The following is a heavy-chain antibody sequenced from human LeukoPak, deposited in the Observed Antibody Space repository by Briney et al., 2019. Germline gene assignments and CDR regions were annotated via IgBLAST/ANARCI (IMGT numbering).Heavy chain of an antibody. J-gene: IGHJ5*02. CDR3: ARDRCSSTSCYENWFDP. V-gene: IGHV4-61*01. D-gene: IGHD2-2*01. Sequence: PETLSLTCTVSGGPVSSGSYYWSWIRQPPGKGLDWIGYIYYSGSTNYTPSLKSHVTITVDTSKNQFSLKLSSVTAADTAVYYCARDRCSSTSCYENWFDPWGQGTLVTVSS. CDR1: GGPVSSGSYY. CDR2: IYYSGST.